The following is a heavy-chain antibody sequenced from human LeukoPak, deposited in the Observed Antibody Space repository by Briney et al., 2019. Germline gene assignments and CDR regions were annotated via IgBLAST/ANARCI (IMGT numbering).Heavy chain of an antibody. CDR2: IYYSGST. J-gene: IGHJ2*01. V-gene: IGHV4-59*08. Sequence: PSETLSLTCTVSGGSISSYYWSWIRQPPGKGLEWIGYIYYSGSTNYNPSLKSRLTISVDTSKDQFSLKLSSVTAADTAVYYSAQTVAGYWYFDLWGRGTLVTVSS. CDR1: GGSISSYY. D-gene: IGHD6-19*01. CDR3: AQTVAGYWYFDL.